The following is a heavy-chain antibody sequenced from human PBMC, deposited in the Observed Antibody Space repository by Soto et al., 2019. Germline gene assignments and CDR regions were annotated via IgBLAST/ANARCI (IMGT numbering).Heavy chain of an antibody. D-gene: IGHD5-18*01. CDR3: AHRPRGYSYYFDY. CDR2: LYWDDDK. V-gene: IGHV2-5*02. J-gene: IGHJ4*02. Sequence: QITLKESGPPLVKPTQTLTLTCTFSGFSLSTRGVGVGWIRQPPGKALEWLALLYWDDDKGYSPSLKSRLTITKVTSKNQVVLTVTNMDPVDTATYYCAHRPRGYSYYFDYWGQGTLVTVS. CDR1: GFSLSTRGVG.